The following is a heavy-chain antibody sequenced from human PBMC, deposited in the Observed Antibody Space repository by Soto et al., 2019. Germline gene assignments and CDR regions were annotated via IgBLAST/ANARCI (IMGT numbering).Heavy chain of an antibody. CDR3: AKSWSSFEYYFDY. CDR2: ISGSGGST. D-gene: IGHD3-10*01. CDR1: GFTFSSYA. V-gene: IGHV3-23*01. Sequence: SGGSLRLSCAASGFTFSSYAMSWVRQAPGKGLEWVSAISGSGGSTYYADSVKGRFTISRDNSKNTLYLQMNSLRAEDTAVYYCAKSWSSFEYYFDYWGQGTLVTVSS. J-gene: IGHJ4*02.